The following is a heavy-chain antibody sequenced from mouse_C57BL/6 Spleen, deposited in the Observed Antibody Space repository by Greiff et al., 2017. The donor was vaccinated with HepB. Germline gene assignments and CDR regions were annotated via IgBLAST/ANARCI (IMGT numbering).Heavy chain of an antibody. V-gene: IGHV1-52*01. CDR1: GYTFTSYW. Sequence: QVQLQQPGAELVRPGSSVKLSCKASGYTFTSYWMHWVKQRPIQGLEWIGNIDPSDSETHYNQKFKDKATLTVDKSSSTAYMQLSSLTSEDSAVYYCARTLYYYGSSQYYYAMDYWGQGTSVTVSS. J-gene: IGHJ4*01. CDR3: ARTLYYYGSSQYYYAMDY. CDR2: IDPSDSET. D-gene: IGHD1-1*01.